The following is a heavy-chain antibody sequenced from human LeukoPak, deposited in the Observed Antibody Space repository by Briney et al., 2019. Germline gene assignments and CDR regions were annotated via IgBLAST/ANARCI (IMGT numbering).Heavy chain of an antibody. CDR2: IYYSGST. V-gene: IGHV4-39*01. Sequence: SETLSLTCTVSGGSISSSSYYWGWIRQPPGKGLEWIGSIYYSGSTYYNPSLKSRVTISVDTSKNQFSLKLSSVTAADTAVYYCARLSSSSNDAFDIWGQGTMVTVPS. CDR1: GGSISSSSYY. D-gene: IGHD6-13*01. J-gene: IGHJ3*02. CDR3: ARLSSSSNDAFDI.